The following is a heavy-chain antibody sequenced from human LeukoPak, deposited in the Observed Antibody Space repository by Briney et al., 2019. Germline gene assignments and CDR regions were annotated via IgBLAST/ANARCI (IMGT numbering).Heavy chain of an antibody. CDR2: IYYSGST. V-gene: IGHV4-31*03. D-gene: IGHD2-21*02. Sequence: SETLSLTCTVSGGSISSGGYYWSWIRQHPGKGLEWIGYIYYSGSTYYNPSLKSRVTKSVDMSKNQFSLKLSSVTAADTAVYYCARVSYCGGDCYPPSAGYFQHWGQGTLVTVSS. CDR3: ARVSYCGGDCYPPSAGYFQH. CDR1: GGSISSGGYY. J-gene: IGHJ1*01.